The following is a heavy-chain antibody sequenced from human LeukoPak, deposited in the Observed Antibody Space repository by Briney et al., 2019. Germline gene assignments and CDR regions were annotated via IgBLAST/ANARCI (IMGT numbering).Heavy chain of an antibody. CDR3: AATYYYDSSGYRTPLELGEI. D-gene: IGHD3-22*01. Sequence: KASQTLSLTCAVSGGSISSGGYSWSWIRQPPGKGLEWIGYIYHSGSTYYNPSLKSRVTISVDRSKNQFSLKLSSVTAADTAVYYCAATYYYDSSGYRTPLELGEIWGQGTMVTVSS. V-gene: IGHV4-30-2*01. CDR2: IYHSGST. J-gene: IGHJ3*02. CDR1: GGSISSGGYS.